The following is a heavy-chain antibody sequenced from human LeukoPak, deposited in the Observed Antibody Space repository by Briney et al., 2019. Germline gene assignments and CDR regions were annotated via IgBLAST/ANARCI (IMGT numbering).Heavy chain of an antibody. J-gene: IGHJ4*02. CDR2: IYHSGST. Sequence: SETLSLTCTVSGGSISSSSYYWGWIRQPPGKGLEWIGSIYHSGSTYYNPSLKSRVTISVDTSKNQVSLKLSSVTAAETAIYYCARVWGTVTRHFDSWGQGTLVTVSS. D-gene: IGHD4-17*01. CDR1: GGSISSSSYY. CDR3: ARVWGTVTRHFDS. V-gene: IGHV4-39*07.